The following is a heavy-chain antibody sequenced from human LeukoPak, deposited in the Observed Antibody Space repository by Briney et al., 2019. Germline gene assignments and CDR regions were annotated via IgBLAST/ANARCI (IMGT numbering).Heavy chain of an antibody. CDR1: GGSISSYY. Sequence: SETLSLTCTVSGGSISSYYWSWIRQPPGKGLEWIGYIYYSGSTNYNPSLKSRVTISVDTSKNQLSLKLSSVTAADTAVYYCAREGSVVSTDAFDIWGQGTMVTVSS. V-gene: IGHV4-59*01. J-gene: IGHJ3*02. D-gene: IGHD2-15*01. CDR3: AREGSVVSTDAFDI. CDR2: IYYSGST.